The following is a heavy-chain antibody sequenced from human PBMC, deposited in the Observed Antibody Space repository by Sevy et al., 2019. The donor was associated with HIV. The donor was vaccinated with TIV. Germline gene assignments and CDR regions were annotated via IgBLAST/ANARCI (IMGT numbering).Heavy chain of an antibody. CDR1: GFTVSSVY. J-gene: IGHJ5*02. Sequence: GGSLRLSCAASGFTVSSVYMSWVRQAPGKGLEWVSLIYDAGSTYFADSVKGRFTISRDNAKNSLYLQMNSLRAEDTAVYYCARDRVFGVVQNWFDPWGQGTLVTVSS. V-gene: IGHV3-66*01. CDR3: ARDRVFGVVQNWFDP. CDR2: IYDAGST. D-gene: IGHD3-3*01.